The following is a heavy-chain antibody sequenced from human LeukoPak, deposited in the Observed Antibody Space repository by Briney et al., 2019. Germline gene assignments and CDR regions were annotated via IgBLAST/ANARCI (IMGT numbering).Heavy chain of an antibody. J-gene: IGHJ6*04. Sequence: SETLSLTCTVSGGSISSYYWSWIRQPPGKGLEWIGYIYYRGSTNYNPSLKSRVTISVDTSKNQISLHLRSVTAADTAVYYCARDPDWFISGMDVWGKGTTVTVSP. CDR1: GGSISSYY. D-gene: IGHD3-9*01. CDR3: ARDPDWFISGMDV. CDR2: IYYRGST. V-gene: IGHV4-59*12.